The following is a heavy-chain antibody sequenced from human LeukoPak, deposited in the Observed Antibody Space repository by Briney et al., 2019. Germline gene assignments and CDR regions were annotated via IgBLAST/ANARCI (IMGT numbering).Heavy chain of an antibody. J-gene: IGHJ4*02. CDR2: ISSSGSTI. Sequence: GGSLRLSCAASGFTFSSYAMTWVRQAPGKGLEWVSYISSSGSTIYYADSVKGRFTISRDNAKNSLYLQMNSLRAEDTAVYYCARVGDGYNYFLDYWGQGTLVTVSS. D-gene: IGHD5-24*01. CDR1: GFTFSSYA. V-gene: IGHV3-48*04. CDR3: ARVGDGYNYFLDY.